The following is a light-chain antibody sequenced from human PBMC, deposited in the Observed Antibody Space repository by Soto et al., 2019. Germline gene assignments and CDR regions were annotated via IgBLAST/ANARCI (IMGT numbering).Light chain of an antibody. V-gene: IGLV2-14*01. CDR1: SSDVGGYNS. CDR2: EVS. CDR3: SSYTSTSAWV. Sequence: SVLTQPASVSGSPGQSITISCTGTSSDVGGYNSVSWYQQHPGKAPKLMIYEVSNRPSGVSNRFSGSKSGNTASLTISGLQAEDETDYYCSSYTSTSAWVFGGGTQLTVL. J-gene: IGLJ3*02.